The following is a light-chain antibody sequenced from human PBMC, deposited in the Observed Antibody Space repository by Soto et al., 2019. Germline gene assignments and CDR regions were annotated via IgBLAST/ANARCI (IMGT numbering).Light chain of an antibody. CDR1: QGISNY. V-gene: IGKV1-17*03. CDR2: DAS. J-gene: IGKJ4*01. CDR3: LQHKSYPLT. Sequence: DIQMTQSPSYISASVGDRFTITCRASQGISNYLDWFQKKQGKVPKRRIYDASSLQSGVPSRLGGSGYGTELTITISSMQTEDVETDYCLQHKSYPLTFGGGTKVDIK.